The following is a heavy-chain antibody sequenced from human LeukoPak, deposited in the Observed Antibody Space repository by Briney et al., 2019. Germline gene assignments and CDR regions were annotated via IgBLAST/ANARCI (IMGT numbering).Heavy chain of an antibody. CDR1: GGTFSSYA. D-gene: IGHD1-26*01. J-gene: IGHJ4*02. CDR2: IIPIFGTA. CDR3: ARRASGSYYGYFDY. Sequence: SVKVSCKASGGTFSSYAISWVRQAPGQGLEWMGGIIPIFGTANYAQKFQGRVTITADKSTSTAYMELSSLRSEDTAVYYCARRASGSYYGYFDYWGQGTLVTVSS. V-gene: IGHV1-69*06.